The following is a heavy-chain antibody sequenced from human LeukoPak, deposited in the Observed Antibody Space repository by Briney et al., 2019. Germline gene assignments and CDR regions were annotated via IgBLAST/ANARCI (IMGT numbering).Heavy chain of an antibody. D-gene: IGHD1-26*01. CDR3: AKAGRYWDFDN. V-gene: IGHV3-23*01. Sequence: GGSLRLSCAASGFTFSSYAMNWVRQAPGKGLEWVSGISGSGGSTYYADSVKGRFTISRDNSKNTLYLQMNGLRAEDTAVYYCAKAGRYWDFDNWGQGTLVTVSS. CDR2: ISGSGGST. J-gene: IGHJ4*02. CDR1: GFTFSSYA.